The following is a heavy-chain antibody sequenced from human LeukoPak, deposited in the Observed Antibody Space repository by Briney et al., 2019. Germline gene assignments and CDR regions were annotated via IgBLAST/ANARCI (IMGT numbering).Heavy chain of an antibody. CDR2: IYSGGST. CDR1: GFTVSSNY. CDR3: ARMTGYGSWYFDL. V-gene: IGHV3-53*01. D-gene: IGHD3-9*01. J-gene: IGHJ2*01. Sequence: PGGSLRLSCAASGFTVSSNYMSWVRQAPGKGLEWVSVIYSGGSTYYADSVKGRFTISRDNSKNTLYLQMNSLRAEDTAVYYCARMTGYGSWYFDLWGRGTLVTVSS.